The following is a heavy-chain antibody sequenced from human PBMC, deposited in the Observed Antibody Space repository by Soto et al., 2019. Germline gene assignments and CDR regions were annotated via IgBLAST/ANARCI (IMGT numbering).Heavy chain of an antibody. J-gene: IGHJ5*02. D-gene: IGHD3-3*01. Sequence: GGSLRLSCAASGFIFSTYWMHWVRQAPGKGLVWVSRINSDGSSLSNADSVKGRFTISRDNAKNTLYLQMNSLRAEDTAVYYCASQSGFGSPLGFDPWGQGTLVTVSS. CDR3: ASQSGFGSPLGFDP. CDR1: GFIFSTYW. CDR2: INSDGSSL. V-gene: IGHV3-74*01.